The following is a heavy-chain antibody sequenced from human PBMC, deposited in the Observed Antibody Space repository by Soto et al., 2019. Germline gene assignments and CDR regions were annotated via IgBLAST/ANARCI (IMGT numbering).Heavy chain of an antibody. Sequence: PGGSLRLSCAASGFTFSNYGMHWVRKAPGKGMEWVAVIWYDGSNKYYADPVKGRFTISRDNSKNTLYLQINSLRAEDTAVYYCARDDIPGRAVAIYGMDVWGQGTTVTVSS. J-gene: IGHJ6*02. CDR2: IWYDGSNK. D-gene: IGHD6-19*01. V-gene: IGHV3-33*01. CDR3: ARDDIPGRAVAIYGMDV. CDR1: GFTFSNYG.